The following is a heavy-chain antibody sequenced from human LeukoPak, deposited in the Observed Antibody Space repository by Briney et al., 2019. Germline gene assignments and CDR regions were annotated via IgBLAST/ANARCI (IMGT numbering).Heavy chain of an antibody. CDR2: INHNGNVN. J-gene: IGHJ4*02. CDR3: ARYAYSGDFDY. V-gene: IGHV3-7*01. CDR1: GFTFSSYW. D-gene: IGHD4-11*01. Sequence: GGSLRLSCAASGFTFSSYWMNWARQAPGKGLEWVASINHNGNVNYYVDSVKGRFTISRDNAKNSLYLQMSSLRDEDTAVYYCARYAYSGDFDYWGQGTLVTVTS.